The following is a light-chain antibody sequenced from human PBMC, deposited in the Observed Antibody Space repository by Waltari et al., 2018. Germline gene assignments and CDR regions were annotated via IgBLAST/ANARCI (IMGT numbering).Light chain of an antibody. Sequence: EVVLTQSPVTLSVSPGERVTLSCRASQSISSNLAWYQQKPGQAPGLLMFGAYARAAGIPARFSGSESGTEFTLTISSLQSEDFAVYYCQQYNSWPRTFGQGTKVEIK. V-gene: IGKV3-15*01. CDR2: GAY. CDR3: QQYNSWPRT. CDR1: QSISSN. J-gene: IGKJ1*01.